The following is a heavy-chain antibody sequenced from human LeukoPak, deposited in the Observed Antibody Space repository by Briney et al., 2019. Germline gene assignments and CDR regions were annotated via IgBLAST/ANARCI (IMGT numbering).Heavy chain of an antibody. CDR1: GFTFSSYA. V-gene: IGHV3-64*01. CDR2: ISSNGGST. Sequence: PGGSLRLSCAASGFTFSSYAMHWVRQAPGKGLEYVSAISSNGGSTYYANSVKGRFTISRDNSKNTLYLQMGSLRAEDMAVYYCARDVHSYGSGSYVVAADHWGRGTLVTVSP. D-gene: IGHD3-10*01. CDR3: ARDVHSYGSGSYVVAADH. J-gene: IGHJ4*02.